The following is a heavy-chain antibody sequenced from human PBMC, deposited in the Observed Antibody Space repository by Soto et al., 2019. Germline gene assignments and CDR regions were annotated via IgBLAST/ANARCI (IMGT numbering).Heavy chain of an antibody. J-gene: IGHJ3*02. Sequence: QVQLVESGGGVVQPGRSLRLSCAASGFTFSSYGMHWVRQAPGKGLEWVAVIWYDGSNKYYADSVKGRFTISRDNSKNTLYLQMNSLRAEDTAVYYCARDHRSYDILTGYASGNAFDIWGQGTMVTVSS. CDR3: ARDHRSYDILTGYASGNAFDI. CDR1: GFTFSSYG. CDR2: IWYDGSNK. D-gene: IGHD3-9*01. V-gene: IGHV3-33*01.